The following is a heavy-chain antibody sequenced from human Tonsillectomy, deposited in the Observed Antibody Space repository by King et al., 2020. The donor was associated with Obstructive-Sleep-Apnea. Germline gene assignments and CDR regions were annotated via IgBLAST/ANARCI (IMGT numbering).Heavy chain of an antibody. D-gene: IGHD3-9*01. CDR1: GFTFSSYS. V-gene: IGHV3-48*04. CDR3: ARAQRTYYDILTGYDDRKPIDLKPRRTTSGMDV. J-gene: IGHJ6*02. Sequence: VQLVESGGGLVQPGGSLRLSCAASGFTFSSYSMNWVRQAPGKGLEWVSYISSSSSTIYYADSVKGRFTISRDNAKNSLHLQMNSLRAEETAVYYCARAQRTYYDILTGYDDRKPIDLKPRRTTSGMDVWGQGTTVTVSS. CDR2: ISSSSSTI.